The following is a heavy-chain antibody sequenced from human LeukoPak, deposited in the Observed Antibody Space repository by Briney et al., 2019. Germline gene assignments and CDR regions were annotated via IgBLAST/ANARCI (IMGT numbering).Heavy chain of an antibody. D-gene: IGHD3-10*01. CDR2: INPNSGGT. CDR1: GYTFTGYY. Sequence: ASVKVSCKASGYTFTGYYMHWVRQAPGQGLEWMGWINPNSGGTNYAQKFQGWVTMTRDTSISTAYMELSRLRSDDTAVYYCARDSRYGSESYHFDYWGQGTLVTVST. CDR3: ARDSRYGSESYHFDY. V-gene: IGHV1-2*04. J-gene: IGHJ4*02.